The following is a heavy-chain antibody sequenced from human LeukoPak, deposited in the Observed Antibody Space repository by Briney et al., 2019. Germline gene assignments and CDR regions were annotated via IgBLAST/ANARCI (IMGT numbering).Heavy chain of an antibody. J-gene: IGHJ4*02. CDR1: GFTFSSYW. CDR3: ARDKIEGPTKLDY. CDR2: IKQDESEK. V-gene: IGHV3-7*01. D-gene: IGHD1-1*01. Sequence: PGGSLRLSCAASGFTFSSYWMSWVRQAPGKGLEWVANIKQDESEKYYVDSVKGRLTISRDNAKNSLYLQMNSLRAEDTAVYYCARDKIEGPTKLDYWGQGILVTVSS.